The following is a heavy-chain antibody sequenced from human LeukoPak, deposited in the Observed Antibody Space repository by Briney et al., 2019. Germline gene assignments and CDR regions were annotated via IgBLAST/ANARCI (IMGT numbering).Heavy chain of an antibody. CDR1: GGSFSGYY. Sequence: SETLSLTCAVYGGSFSGYYWSWIRQPPGKGLEWIGEINHSVSTNYNPSLKSRVTISVDTSKNQFSLKLSSVTAADTAVYYCAREGCSSTSCYRLGYWGQGTLVTVS. V-gene: IGHV4-34*01. D-gene: IGHD2-2*01. CDR2: INHSVST. J-gene: IGHJ4*02. CDR3: AREGCSSTSCYRLGY.